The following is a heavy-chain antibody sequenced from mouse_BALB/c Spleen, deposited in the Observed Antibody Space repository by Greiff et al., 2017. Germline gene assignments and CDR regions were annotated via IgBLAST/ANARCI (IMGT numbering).Heavy chain of an antibody. CDR3: ARQGYYYGSSYLYAMDY. CDR1: GFTFSSYA. CDR2: ISSGGSYT. V-gene: IGHV5-9-3*01. D-gene: IGHD1-1*01. J-gene: IGHJ4*01. Sequence: DVKLVESGGGLVKPGGSLKLSCAASGFTFSSYAMSWVRQTPEKRLEWVATISSGGSYTYYPDSVKGRFTISRDNAKNTLYLQMSSLRSEDTAMYYCARQGYYYGSSYLYAMDYWGQGTSVTVSS.